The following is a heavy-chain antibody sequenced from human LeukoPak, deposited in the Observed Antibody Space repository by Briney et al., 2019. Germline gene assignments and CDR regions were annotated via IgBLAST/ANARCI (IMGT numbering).Heavy chain of an antibody. CDR1: GGSISSYY. D-gene: IGHD5-18*01. Sequence: PSETLSLTCTVSGGSISSYYWSWIRQPPGKGLEWIGYIYYSGSTNYNPSLKSRVTISVDTSNNQFSLKLSSVTAADTAVYYWAGAPGYGTFDYWGQGTLVTVSS. V-gene: IGHV4-59*01. J-gene: IGHJ4*02. CDR2: IYYSGST. CDR3: AGAPGYGTFDY.